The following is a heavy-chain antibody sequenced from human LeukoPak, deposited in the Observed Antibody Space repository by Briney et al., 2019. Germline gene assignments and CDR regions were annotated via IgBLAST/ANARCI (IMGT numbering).Heavy chain of an antibody. CDR1: GYSFTSYW. J-gene: IGHJ3*02. CDR2: IDPSDSYT. V-gene: IGHV5-10-1*01. CDR3: ARFSNDAFDI. Sequence: AESLKISCEGSGYSFTSYWITWVRQMPGKGLEWMGRIDPSDSYTNYSPSFQGHVTISTDKSISTAYLQWSSLKASDTAMYYCARFSNDAFDIWGQGTMVTVSS.